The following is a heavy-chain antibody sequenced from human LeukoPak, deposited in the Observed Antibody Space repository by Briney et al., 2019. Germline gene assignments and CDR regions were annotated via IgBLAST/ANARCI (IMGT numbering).Heavy chain of an antibody. CDR2: IWYDGSNK. CDR1: GFTFSSYG. J-gene: IGHJ2*01. V-gene: IGHV3-33*01. CDR3: ARGPHWYFDL. Sequence: GGSLRLSCAASGFTFSSYGMHWVRQAPGKGLEWVAVIWYDGSNKYYADSVKGRFTISRDNAKNSLYLQMNSLRAEDTAVYYCARGPHWYFDLWGRGTLVTVSS.